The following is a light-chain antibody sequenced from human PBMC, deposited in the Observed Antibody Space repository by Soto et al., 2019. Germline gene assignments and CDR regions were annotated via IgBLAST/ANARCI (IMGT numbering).Light chain of an antibody. CDR1: QSVSSY. CDR2: DAS. J-gene: IGKJ3*01. Sequence: EIVLTQSPATLSLSPGERATLSCRASQSVSSYLAWYQQKPGQAPRLLIYDASNGATGIPARFSGSGSGTDFTLTISSLEPEDFAVYYCQQRSNRFTFGPGTKVDIK. V-gene: IGKV3-11*01. CDR3: QQRSNRFT.